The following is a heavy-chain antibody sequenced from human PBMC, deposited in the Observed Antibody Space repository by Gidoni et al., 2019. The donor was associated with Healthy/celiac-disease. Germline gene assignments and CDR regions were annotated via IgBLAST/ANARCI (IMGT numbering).Heavy chain of an antibody. J-gene: IGHJ1*01. CDR3: AKASQWLVRDGSFQH. CDR2: ISWNSGSI. D-gene: IGHD6-19*01. CDR1: GFTFDVYA. Sequence: EVQLVESGGGLVQPGRSLRLSCAASGFTFDVYAMHWVRQAPGKGLEWVSGISWNSGSIGYADSVKGRFTISRDNAKNSLYLQMNSLRAEDTALYYCAKASQWLVRDGSFQHWGQGTLVTVSS. V-gene: IGHV3-9*01.